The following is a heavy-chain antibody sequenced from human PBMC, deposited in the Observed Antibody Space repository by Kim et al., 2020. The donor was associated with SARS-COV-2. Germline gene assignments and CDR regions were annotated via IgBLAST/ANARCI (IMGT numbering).Heavy chain of an antibody. CDR2: ISYDGSKK. J-gene: IGHJ4*02. Sequence: GGSLRLSCAASGFTFNTYSMQWVRQAPGKGLEWVAVISYDGSKKYYADSVEGRFTISRDNSKSTLYLQVNSLRGEDTAVYYCARDRGKDYGDPTFDYWGQGTLVTVSS. V-gene: IGHV3-30*04. CDR1: GFTFNTYS. CDR3: ARDRGKDYGDPTFDY. D-gene: IGHD4-17*01.